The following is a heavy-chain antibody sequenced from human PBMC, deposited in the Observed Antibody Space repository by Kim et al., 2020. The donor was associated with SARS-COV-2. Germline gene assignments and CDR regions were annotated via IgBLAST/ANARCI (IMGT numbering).Heavy chain of an antibody. CDR1: GFTFSAAW. CDR3: ASQLLSYYYYHGMDV. CDR2: IKSKTDGGTT. Sequence: GGSLRLSCAASGFTFSAAWMTWVRQAPGKGLEWVGRIKSKTDGGTTDYAAPKKGRLTISRDYSKTTLYLQMNSLETGDTAVYYCASQLLSYYYYHGMDV. D-gene: IGHD2-2*01. V-gene: IGHV3-15*01. J-gene: IGHJ6*01.